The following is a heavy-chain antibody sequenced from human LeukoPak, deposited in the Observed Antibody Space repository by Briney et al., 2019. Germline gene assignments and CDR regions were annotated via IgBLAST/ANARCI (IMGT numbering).Heavy chain of an antibody. CDR3: ARVSLGNEPGSPQNYYYYGMDV. J-gene: IGHJ6*02. Sequence: PGGSLRLSCAASGFTFSSYWMSWVRQAPGKGLEWVANIKQDGSEKYYVDSVKGRFTISRDNAKNSLYLQMNSLRAEDTAVYYCARVSLGNEPGSPQNYYYYGMDVWGQGTTVTVSS. CDR1: GFTFSSYW. V-gene: IGHV3-7*01. CDR2: IKQDGSEK.